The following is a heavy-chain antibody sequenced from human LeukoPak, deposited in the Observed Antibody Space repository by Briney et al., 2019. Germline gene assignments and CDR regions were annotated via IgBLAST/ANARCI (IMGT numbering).Heavy chain of an antibody. CDR3: ATTRRWLPHRGYYFDY. CDR2: INPSGGST. D-gene: IGHD5-24*01. V-gene: IGHV1-46*01. Sequence: ASVKVSCKASGYTFTSYYMHWVRQAPGQGLEWMGIINPSGGSTSYAQKFQGRVTMTRDTSTSTVYMELSSLRSEDTAVYYCATTRRWLPHRGYYFDYWGQGTLVTVSS. CDR1: GYTFTSYY. J-gene: IGHJ4*02.